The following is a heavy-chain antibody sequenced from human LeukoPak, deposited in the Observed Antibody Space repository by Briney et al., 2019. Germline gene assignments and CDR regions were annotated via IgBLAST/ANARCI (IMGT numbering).Heavy chain of an antibody. CDR3: GRSGWPSYFDY. D-gene: IGHD6-19*01. CDR2: IYYSGST. V-gene: IGHV4-39*02. Sequence: KPSETLSLTCTVSGGSISSSYYWGGIRPPPGKGLEWIGSIYYSGSTFYNPSLKSRVTISVDTSKNHFSLKLISVTAADPAVYYCGRSGWPSYFDYWGQGTLVTVSS. CDR1: GGSISSSYY. J-gene: IGHJ4*02.